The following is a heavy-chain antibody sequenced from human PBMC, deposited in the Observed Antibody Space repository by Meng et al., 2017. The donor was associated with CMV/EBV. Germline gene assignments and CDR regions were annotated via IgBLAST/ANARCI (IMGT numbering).Heavy chain of an antibody. J-gene: IGHJ4*02. D-gene: IGHD5-18*01. CDR2: IYTSGST. Sequence: QVHRQESGPGLLKPSEPLSLTCTVSGGSISSYHWSWIRQPAGKGLEWIGRIYTSGSTNYNPSLKSRVTMSVDTSKNQFSLKLSSVTAADTAVYYCARHGDTAMVVGIDYWGQGTLVTVSS. V-gene: IGHV4-4*07. CDR3: ARHGDTAMVVGIDY. CDR1: GGSISSYH.